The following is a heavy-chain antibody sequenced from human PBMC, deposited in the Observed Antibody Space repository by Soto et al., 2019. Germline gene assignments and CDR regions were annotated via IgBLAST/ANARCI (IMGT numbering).Heavy chain of an antibody. CDR1: GYTFTGYY. J-gene: IGHJ4*02. D-gene: IGHD3-10*01. CDR3: ARRKITMVRGVLAPFDY. V-gene: IGHV1-2*02. Sequence: ASVKVSCKASGYTFTGYYMHWVRQAPGQGLEWMGWINPNSGGTNYAQKSQGRVTMTRDTSISTAYMELSRLRSDDTAVYYCARRKITMVRGVLAPFDYWGQGTLVTVSS. CDR2: INPNSGGT.